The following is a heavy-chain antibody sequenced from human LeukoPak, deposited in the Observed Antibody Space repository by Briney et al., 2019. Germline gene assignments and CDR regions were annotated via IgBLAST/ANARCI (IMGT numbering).Heavy chain of an antibody. V-gene: IGHV1-69*04. Sequence: ASVKVSCKASGGTFSSYAISWVRQAPGQGLEWMGRIIPILGIANYAQKFQGRVTITADKSTSTAYMELSSLRSEDTAVYYCARVGYCSGGSCYDYFDYWGQGTLVTVSS. CDR2: IIPILGIA. CDR1: GGTFSSYA. J-gene: IGHJ4*02. D-gene: IGHD2-15*01. CDR3: ARVGYCSGGSCYDYFDY.